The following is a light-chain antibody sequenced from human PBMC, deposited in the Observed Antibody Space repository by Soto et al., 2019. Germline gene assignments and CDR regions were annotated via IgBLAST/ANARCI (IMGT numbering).Light chain of an antibody. CDR1: QSVSSN. CDR3: QQYNNWPLFT. CDR2: GAS. J-gene: IGKJ3*01. Sequence: EIVVTQSPATLSVSPGERATRSCTASQSVSSNLAWYQQKPGQAPRLLIYGASTRATGIPARFSGSGSGTEFTLTISSLQSEDFAVYYCQQYNNWPLFTFGPGTKVDIK. V-gene: IGKV3-15*01.